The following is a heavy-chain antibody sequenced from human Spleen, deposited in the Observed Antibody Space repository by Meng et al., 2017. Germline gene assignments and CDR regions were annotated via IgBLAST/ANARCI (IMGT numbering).Heavy chain of an antibody. J-gene: IGHJ4*02. CDR1: DYTSASYG. Sequence: QAQLLQSGAEVKKPGASVWGSCKASDYTSASYGISWFRQAPGQGLEWMGWFVSNADTYPAQKFQGRVTMTRDTHTSTDFMELRSLRFDDTAVYYCASGTPGRSYCDYWGQGTLVTVSS. D-gene: IGHD2-15*01. CDR2: FVSNADT. CDR3: ASGTPGRSYCDY. V-gene: IGHV1-18*01.